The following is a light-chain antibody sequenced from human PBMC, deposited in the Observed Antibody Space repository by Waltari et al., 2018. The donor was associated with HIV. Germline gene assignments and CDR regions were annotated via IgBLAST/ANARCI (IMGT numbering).Light chain of an antibody. J-gene: IGLJ2*01. CDR3: CSYAGTYTWV. CDR1: STDIGDYTY. CDR2: DVS. V-gene: IGLV2-11*01. Sequence: QSALTQPRSVSGSPGQSVTISCRGSSTDIGDYTYVPWYQQHPGQVPKLVIFDVSKRPSGVPDRFSGSKSVNTASLTISGLQAEDEADYYCCSYAGTYTWVFGGGTRLTDL.